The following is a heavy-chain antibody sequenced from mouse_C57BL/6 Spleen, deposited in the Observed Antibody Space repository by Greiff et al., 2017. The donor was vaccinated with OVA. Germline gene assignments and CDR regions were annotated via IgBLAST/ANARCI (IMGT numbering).Heavy chain of an antibody. V-gene: IGHV1-64*01. J-gene: IGHJ4*01. CDR1: GYTFTSYW. Sequence: QVQLKQPGAELVKPGASVKLSCKASGYTFTSYWMHWVKQRPGQGLEWIGMIHPNSGSTNYNEKFKSKATLTVDKSSSTAYMQLSSLTSEDSAVYYGAGGLRRDYYAMDYWGQGTSVTVSS. CDR3: AGGLRRDYYAMDY. CDR2: IHPNSGST. D-gene: IGHD2-4*01.